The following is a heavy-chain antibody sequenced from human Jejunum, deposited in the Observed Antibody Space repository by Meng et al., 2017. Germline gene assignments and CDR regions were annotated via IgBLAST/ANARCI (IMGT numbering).Heavy chain of an antibody. CDR2: ISHTGRI. Sequence: QWQTQESGPGLVKPSGTLSLTCAVSGGSISNNNWWSWVRQPPGKGLEWIGEISHTGRINYNPSLKSRVTMSLDKSKNQFSLDLTSVTGADTAVYYCARDLLDPNIAATGWFDPWGQGTLVTVSS. J-gene: IGHJ5*02. CDR3: ARDLLDPNIAATGWFDP. CDR1: GGSISNNNW. V-gene: IGHV4-4*02. D-gene: IGHD2/OR15-2a*01.